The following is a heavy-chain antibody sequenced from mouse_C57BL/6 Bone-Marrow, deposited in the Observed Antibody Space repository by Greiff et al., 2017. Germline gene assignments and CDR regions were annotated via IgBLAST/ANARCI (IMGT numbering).Heavy chain of an antibody. V-gene: IGHV14-4*01. J-gene: IGHJ2*01. D-gene: IGHD1-1*01. Sequence: VQLQQSGAELVRPRASVKLSCTASGFNIKDDYMHWVKQRPEQGLEWIGWIDPENGDTEYASKFQGKATITADTSSNTAYLQLSSLTSEDTAVYYCTSYYYGSSPLFDYWGQGTTLTVSS. CDR3: TSYYYGSSPLFDY. CDR1: GFNIKDDY. CDR2: IDPENGDT.